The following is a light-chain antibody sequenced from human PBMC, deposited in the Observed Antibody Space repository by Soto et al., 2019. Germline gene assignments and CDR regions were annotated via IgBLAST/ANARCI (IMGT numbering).Light chain of an antibody. Sequence: DIQMTQSPSSLSASVGDRVTITCRASQGMSNYLAWYQQKPGKVPKLLIYAASTLLSGVPSRFSGSESGTDFTLTISSLQHEDVATYYCQKYNSAPWTFGQGTKVEIK. CDR2: AAS. CDR3: QKYNSAPWT. V-gene: IGKV1-27*01. J-gene: IGKJ1*01. CDR1: QGMSNY.